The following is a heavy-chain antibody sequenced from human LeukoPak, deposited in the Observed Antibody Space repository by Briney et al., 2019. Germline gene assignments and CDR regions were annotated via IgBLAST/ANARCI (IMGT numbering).Heavy chain of an antibody. Sequence: SETLSLTCTVSGGSISSYYWSWIRQPAGKGLEWIGRIYTSGSTNYNPSLKSRVTMSVDTSKNQFSLKLNSVTAADTAVYYCTFRGYNYEDYWGQGTLVTVSS. CDR3: TFRGYNYEDY. CDR2: IYTSGST. V-gene: IGHV4-4*07. D-gene: IGHD5-18*01. CDR1: GGSISSYY. J-gene: IGHJ4*02.